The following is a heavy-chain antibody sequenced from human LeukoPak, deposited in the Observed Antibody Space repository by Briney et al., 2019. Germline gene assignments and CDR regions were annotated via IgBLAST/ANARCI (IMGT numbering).Heavy chain of an antibody. CDR3: ASKQWVYYYMDV. D-gene: IGHD1-26*01. CDR1: GGSISSSNYY. Sequence: SETLSLTCTVSGGSISSSNYYWGWIRQPPGKGLEWIGSISYSGSTYHNPSLKSRVTIFVDTSKNQFSLKLSSVTAADTAVYYCASKQWVYYYMDVWGKGTTVTVSS. CDR2: ISYSGST. V-gene: IGHV4-39*01. J-gene: IGHJ6*03.